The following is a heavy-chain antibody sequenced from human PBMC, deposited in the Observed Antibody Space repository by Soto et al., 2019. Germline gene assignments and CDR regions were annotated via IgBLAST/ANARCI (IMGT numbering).Heavy chain of an antibody. V-gene: IGHV3-64D*06. CDR2: IRGNGDPT. Sequence: GSLTPSSPVYGFTSGRYATRCVRPLLGKGLEYVASIRGNGDPTFYAASVKGRFTIYRDNSKETLYLQMSSLSADDSAVYYCVKSQDDNHFDFYDWGQGALVTVSS. CDR1: GFTSGRYA. J-gene: IGHJ4*02. D-gene: IGHD2-15*01. CDR3: VKSQDDNHFDFYD.